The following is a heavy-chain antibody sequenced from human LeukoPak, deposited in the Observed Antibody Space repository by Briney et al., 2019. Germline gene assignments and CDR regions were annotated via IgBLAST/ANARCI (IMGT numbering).Heavy chain of an antibody. CDR3: AKDRDFRGVTQFDY. J-gene: IGHJ4*02. CDR1: GFTFDDYA. D-gene: IGHD3-10*01. V-gene: IGHV3-20*04. CDR2: IRNGGST. Sequence: GSLRLSCAASGFTFDDYAMNWVRQAPGKGLEWVSGIRNGGSTGYADSVKGRFTISRDNAKNSLYLQMNSLRAEDTALYYCAKDRDFRGVTQFDYWGQGTLVTVSS.